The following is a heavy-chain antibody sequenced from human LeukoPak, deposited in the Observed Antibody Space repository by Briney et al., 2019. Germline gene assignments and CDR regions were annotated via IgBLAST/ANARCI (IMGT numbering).Heavy chain of an antibody. J-gene: IGHJ4*02. CDR2: IKQDGSEK. CDR1: GFTFSSYW. CDR3: AREYYYGSGRYYYDY. V-gene: IGHV3-7*01. D-gene: IGHD3-10*01. Sequence: GGSLRLSCAASGFTFSSYWMSWVRQAPGKGLEWVANIKQDGSEKYYVDSVKGRFTISRDNAKNSLYLQMSSLRAEDTAVYYCAREYYYGSGRYYYDYWGQGTLVTVSS.